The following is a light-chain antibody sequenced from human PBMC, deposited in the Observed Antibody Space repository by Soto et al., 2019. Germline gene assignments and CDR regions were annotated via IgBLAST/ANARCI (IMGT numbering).Light chain of an antibody. CDR1: QSGLYSSNRKSY. Sequence: DIMMAQSPDSLAVSLGERATINCKSSQSGLYSSNRKSYLAWYQQKPGQAPKLLIHSASTRESVGPHRFSGRGSCTDFKLTISSLQAEDVAVSYCQQYYSSPRTFGQGTKVEIK. J-gene: IGKJ1*01. V-gene: IGKV4-1*01. CDR2: SAS. CDR3: QQYYSSPRT.